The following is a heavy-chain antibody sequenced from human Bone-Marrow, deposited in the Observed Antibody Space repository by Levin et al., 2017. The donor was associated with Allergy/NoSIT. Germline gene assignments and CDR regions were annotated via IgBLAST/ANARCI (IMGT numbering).Heavy chain of an antibody. CDR2: IRNKAYGYTT. V-gene: IGHV3-72*01. CDR3: VRGHNGFDS. D-gene: IGHD1-1*01. J-gene: IGHJ4*02. CDR1: GFTFSDHF. Sequence: PGGSLRLSCATSGFTFSDHFMDWVRQAPGKGLEWVGCIRNKAYGYTTEYAASEKGRFTISRDESGSLYLQMNNLQSDDTGVFYCVRGHNGFDSWGKGTLVTVSS.